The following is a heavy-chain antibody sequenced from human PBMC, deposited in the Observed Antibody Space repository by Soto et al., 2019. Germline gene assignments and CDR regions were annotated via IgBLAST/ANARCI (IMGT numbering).Heavy chain of an antibody. CDR3: TTDRGSTRQTEESAGITGTTVGVFDY. V-gene: IGHV3-15*01. Sequence: PGGSLRLSCAASGFTFSNAWMSWVRQAPGKGLEWVGRSKSKTDGGTTDYAAPVKGRFTISRDDSKNTLYLQMNSLKTEDTAVYYCTTDRGSTRQTEESAGITGTTVGVFDYWGQGTLVTVSS. CDR2: SKSKTDGGTT. D-gene: IGHD1-20*01. J-gene: IGHJ4*02. CDR1: GFTFSNAW.